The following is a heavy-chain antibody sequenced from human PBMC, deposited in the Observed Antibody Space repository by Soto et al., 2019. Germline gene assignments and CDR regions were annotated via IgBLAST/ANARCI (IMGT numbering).Heavy chain of an antibody. CDR1: GFAFSSYW. J-gene: IGHJ6*02. Sequence: GGSLRLSCAASGFAFSSYWMHWVRQAPGKGLVWVSRINSDGSSTSYADSVKGRFTISRDNAKNTLYLQMNSLRAEDTAVYYCARDPLYYYGMDVWGQGTTVTVSS. CDR2: INSDGSST. CDR3: ARDPLYYYGMDV. V-gene: IGHV3-74*01.